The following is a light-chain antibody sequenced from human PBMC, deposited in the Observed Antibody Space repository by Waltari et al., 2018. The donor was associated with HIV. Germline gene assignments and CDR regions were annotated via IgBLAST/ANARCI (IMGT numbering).Light chain of an antibody. V-gene: IGLV2-14*01. CDR2: EVS. CDR3: SSYTSSTTWV. Sequence: QSALTQPASVSGSPGQSITISCTGTSTDVGGYNYVSWYQHHPGKAPKVMSYEVSNRPSGVSNRFSGSKSGNTASLTISGLQAEDEADYYCSSYTSSTTWVFGGGTKLTVL. J-gene: IGLJ3*02. CDR1: STDVGGYNY.